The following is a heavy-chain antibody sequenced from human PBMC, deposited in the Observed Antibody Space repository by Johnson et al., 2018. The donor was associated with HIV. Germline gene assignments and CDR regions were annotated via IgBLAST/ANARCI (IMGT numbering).Heavy chain of an antibody. J-gene: IGHJ3*02. CDR2: INSDGSST. D-gene: IGHD4-23*01. Sequence: VQLVESGGGLVQPGGSLRLSCAASGFTLSSYWMHWVRQAPGKGLVWVSRINSDGSSTSYADSVKGRFTISRDNAKNTLYLQMNSLRAEDTAVYYCARDDYGGLDAFDIWGQGTIVTVSS. V-gene: IGHV3-74*02. CDR3: ARDDYGGLDAFDI. CDR1: GFTLSSYW.